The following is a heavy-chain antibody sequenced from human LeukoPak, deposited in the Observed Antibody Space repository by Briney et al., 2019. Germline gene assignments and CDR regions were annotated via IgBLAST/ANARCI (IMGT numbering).Heavy chain of an antibody. CDR2: IYYSGST. CDR3: ARRPLRFLEWNNWFDP. D-gene: IGHD3-3*01. J-gene: IGHJ5*02. Sequence: SETLSLTCTVSGGSISSSSYYWGWIRQPPGKGLEWIGSIYYSGSTYYNPSLKSRVTISVDTSKNQFSLKLSSVTAADTAVYYCARRPLRFLEWNNWFDPWGQGTLVTVSS. CDR1: GGSISSSSYY. V-gene: IGHV4-39*01.